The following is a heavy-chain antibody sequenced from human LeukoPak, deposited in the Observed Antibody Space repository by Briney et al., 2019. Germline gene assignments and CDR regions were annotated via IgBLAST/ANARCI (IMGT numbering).Heavy chain of an antibody. Sequence: SETLSLTCAVYGGSFSGYYWSWIRQPPGKGPEWIAEISHSGVTNFNPSLKSRVTISVDTSKNQFSLKLNSVTAADTSVYYCASTQLLTSWFDPWGQGTLVTVSS. CDR1: GGSFSGYY. CDR2: ISHSGVT. V-gene: IGHV4-34*01. J-gene: IGHJ5*02. CDR3: ASTQLLTSWFDP. D-gene: IGHD2-2*01.